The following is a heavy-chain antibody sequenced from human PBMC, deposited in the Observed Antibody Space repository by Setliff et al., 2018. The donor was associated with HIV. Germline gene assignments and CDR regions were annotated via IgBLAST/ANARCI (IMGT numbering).Heavy chain of an antibody. Sequence: GESLRLSCAASGFTFSTYCMNWVRQAPGTGLEWVANIKQHGSEKYYVDSVKGRFTISRDNAKNSLYLQMNSLRAEDTAVYYCARAYNVYDYRFDSSGYDYWGQGTLVTVSS. J-gene: IGHJ4*02. D-gene: IGHD3-22*01. CDR2: IKQHGSEK. CDR3: ARAYNVYDYRFDSSGYDY. V-gene: IGHV3-7*01. CDR1: GFTFSTYC.